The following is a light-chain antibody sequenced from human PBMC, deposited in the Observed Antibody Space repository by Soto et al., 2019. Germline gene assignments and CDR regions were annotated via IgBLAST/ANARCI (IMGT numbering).Light chain of an antibody. CDR1: QSVSTN. J-gene: IGKJ3*01. V-gene: IGKV3-15*01. CDR3: QQYNDWPLFT. Sequence: ETVMTQSPATLSLSPGERATLSCRASQSVSTNLAWYQQKPGHAPSLLIYGASTRATGIPARFSGSGSGTDFSLTISSLQSEDFAVYYCQQYNDWPLFTFGPGTKVDIK. CDR2: GAS.